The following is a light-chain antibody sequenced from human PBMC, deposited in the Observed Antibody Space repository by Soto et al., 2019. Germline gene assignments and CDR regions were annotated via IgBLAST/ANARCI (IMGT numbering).Light chain of an antibody. CDR2: AAS. V-gene: IGKV1-27*01. CDR1: QHISNY. CDR3: HQTYSIPPT. J-gene: IGKJ1*01. Sequence: DIQMTQSPSSLSASVGGRVTITCRASQHISNYLAWYQQKPGKVPKLLIYAASTLQSGVPSRFSGGASGTDFTLTITSLQPEDFATYFCHQTYSIPPTFGQGTKVDTK.